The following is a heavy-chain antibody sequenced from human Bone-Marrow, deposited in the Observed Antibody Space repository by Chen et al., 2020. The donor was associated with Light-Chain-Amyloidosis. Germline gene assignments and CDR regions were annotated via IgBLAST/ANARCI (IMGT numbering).Heavy chain of an antibody. CDR3: AKDIIPAATGGWNWFDP. D-gene: IGHD2-2*01. Sequence: EVQLVESGGGLVQPGRYLRLSCAASGFTFDDYAMHWVRQAPGKGLEWVSGISWNSGSIGYADSVKGRFTISRDNAKNSLYLQMNSLRAEDTALYYCAKDIIPAATGGWNWFDPWGQGTLVTVSS. J-gene: IGHJ5*02. CDR1: GFTFDDYA. CDR2: ISWNSGSI. V-gene: IGHV3-9*01.